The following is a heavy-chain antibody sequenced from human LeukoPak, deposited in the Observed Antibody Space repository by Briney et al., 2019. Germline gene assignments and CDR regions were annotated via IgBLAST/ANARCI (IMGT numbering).Heavy chain of an antibody. Sequence: GGSLRLSCAASGFTFSSYSMNWVRQAPGKGLEWVSSISSSSSYIYYADSVKGRFTISRDNAKNSLYLQMNSLRAEDTAVYYCAQSHDFWNGYRYWYFDYWGQGTLVTVSS. V-gene: IGHV3-21*01. CDR3: AQSHDFWNGYRYWYFDY. CDR2: ISSSSSYI. D-gene: IGHD3-3*01. J-gene: IGHJ4*02. CDR1: GFTFSSYS.